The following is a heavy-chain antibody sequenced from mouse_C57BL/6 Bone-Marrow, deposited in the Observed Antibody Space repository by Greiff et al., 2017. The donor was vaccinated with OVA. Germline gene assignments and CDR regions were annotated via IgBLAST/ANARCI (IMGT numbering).Heavy chain of an antibody. D-gene: IGHD4-1*01. CDR2: INPGSGGT. CDR1: GYAFTNYL. Sequence: QVQLQQSGAELVRPGTSVKVSCKASGYAFTNYLIEWVKQRPGQGLEWIGVINPGSGGTNYPEPFQGPATLTADKSSSTAYMQLSSLTSEDSAVYVGARTPKLGPYAMDYWGQGTSVTVSS. J-gene: IGHJ4*01. CDR3: ARTPKLGPYAMDY. V-gene: IGHV1-54*01.